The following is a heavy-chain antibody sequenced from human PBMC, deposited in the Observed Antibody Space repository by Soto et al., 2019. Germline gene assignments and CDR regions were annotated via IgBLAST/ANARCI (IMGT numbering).Heavy chain of an antibody. D-gene: IGHD1-1*01. CDR3: ARDLDDYFDF. CDR2: IYYSGST. CDR1: GGSISSYY. Sequence: SETLSLTCTVSGGSISSYYWSWIRQPPGKGLEWIGYIYYSGSTNYNPSLKSRVTISVDTSKNQFSLKLSSVTAADTAVYYCARDLDDYFDFWGQGTLVNVSS. V-gene: IGHV4-59*01. J-gene: IGHJ4*02.